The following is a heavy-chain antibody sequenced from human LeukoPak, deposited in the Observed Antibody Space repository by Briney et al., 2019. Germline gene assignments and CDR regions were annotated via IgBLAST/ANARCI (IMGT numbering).Heavy chain of an antibody. CDR2: IYYSGST. CDR3: AGGNYYDSSGYYYKDDY. V-gene: IGHV4-59*08. J-gene: IGHJ4*02. CDR1: GGSISSYY. D-gene: IGHD3-22*01. Sequence: PSETLSLTCTVSGGSISSYYWSWIRQPPGKGLEWIGYIYYSGSTNYNPSLKSRVTISVDTSKNQFSLKLSSVTAADTAVYYCAGGNYYDSSGYYYKDDYWGQGTLVTVSS.